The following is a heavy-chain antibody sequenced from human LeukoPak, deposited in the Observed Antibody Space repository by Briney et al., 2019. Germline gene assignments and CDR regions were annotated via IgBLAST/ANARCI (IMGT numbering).Heavy chain of an antibody. CDR1: GGTFSSYA. J-gene: IGHJ5*02. V-gene: IGHV1-69*13. CDR3: ARGYCSGGSCYSGYWFDP. D-gene: IGHD2-15*01. CDR2: IIPIFGTA. Sequence: SVNVSCKASGGTFSSYAISWVRQAPGQGLEWMGGIIPIFGTANYAQKFQGRVTITADESTSTAYMELSSLRSEDTAVYYCARGYCSGGSCYSGYWFDPWGQGTLVTVSS.